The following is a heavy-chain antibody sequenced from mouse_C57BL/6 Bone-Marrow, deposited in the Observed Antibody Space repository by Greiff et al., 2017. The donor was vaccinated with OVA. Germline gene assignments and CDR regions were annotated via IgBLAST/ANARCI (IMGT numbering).Heavy chain of an antibody. Sequence: EVKLVESGGGLVKPGGSLKLSCAASGFTFSDYGMHWVRQAPEKGLEWVAYISSGSSTIYYADTVKGRFTISRDNAKNTLFLQMTSLRSEDTAMYYCARRFFAYWGQGTLVTVSA. J-gene: IGHJ3*01. V-gene: IGHV5-17*01. CDR2: ISSGSSTI. CDR1: GFTFSDYG. CDR3: ARRFFAY.